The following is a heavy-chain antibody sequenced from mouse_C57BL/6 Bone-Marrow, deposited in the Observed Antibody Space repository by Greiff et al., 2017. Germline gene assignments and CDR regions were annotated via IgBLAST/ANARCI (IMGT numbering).Heavy chain of an antibody. Sequence: EVKLQESGGGLVKPGGSLTLSCAASGFTFTSYTMPWVRQTPGKRLQWVAAISGGGGNPYYPDSVKGRFTISRDNDKNFLYLQMSSLRSEDADLYYSYRQVTTVLATKYFDVWGTGTTVTVSA. CDR2: ISGGGGNP. D-gene: IGHD1-1*01. CDR3: YRQVTTVLATKYFDV. J-gene: IGHJ1*03. V-gene: IGHV5-9*01. CDR1: GFTFTSYT.